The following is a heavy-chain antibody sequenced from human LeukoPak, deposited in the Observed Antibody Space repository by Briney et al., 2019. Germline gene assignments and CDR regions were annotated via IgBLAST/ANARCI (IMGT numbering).Heavy chain of an antibody. Sequence: SGGSLRLSCAASGFTFSSYWMSWVRQAPGKGLEWVANIKQDGSEKYYVDSVKGRFTISRDNAKNSLYLQMNSLRAEDTAVYYCARDRMEWLFLVYYYYMDVWGKGTTVTVSS. CDR1: GFTFSSYW. V-gene: IGHV3-7*01. D-gene: IGHD3-3*01. CDR2: IKQDGSEK. J-gene: IGHJ6*03. CDR3: ARDRMEWLFLVYYYYMDV.